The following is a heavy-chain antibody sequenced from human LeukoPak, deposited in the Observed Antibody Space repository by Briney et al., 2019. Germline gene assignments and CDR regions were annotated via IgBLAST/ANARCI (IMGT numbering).Heavy chain of an antibody. CDR3: ARGLGGYNGYAFDY. CDR1: RFTFSTYW. CDR2: INNDGSIT. V-gene: IGHV3-74*01. Sequence: PGGSLRLSCAASRFTFSTYWMHWVRQAPGKGLVWVSRINNDGSITNYADSVKGRFTISRDNAKSTLSLQMNSLRAEDSAVYYCARGLGGYNGYAFDYWGQGPLVTVSS. D-gene: IGHD5-12*01. J-gene: IGHJ4*02.